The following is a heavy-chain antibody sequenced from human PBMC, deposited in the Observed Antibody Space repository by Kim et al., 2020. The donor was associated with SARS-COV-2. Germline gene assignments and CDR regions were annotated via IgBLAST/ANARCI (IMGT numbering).Heavy chain of an antibody. V-gene: IGHV1-3*01. Sequence: ASVKVSCKASGFTFSNYVIHWVRQAPGQRLEWMGWINAGNGNTKYSQKFQGRVTITRDSSASAAYMELSSLRSEDTAVYYCGRGEIGYCSSTTCSDAFDIWGKGTTVTVSS. CDR2: INAGNGNT. D-gene: IGHD2-2*01. CDR3: GRGEIGYCSSTTCSDAFDI. CDR1: GFTFSNYV. J-gene: IGHJ3*02.